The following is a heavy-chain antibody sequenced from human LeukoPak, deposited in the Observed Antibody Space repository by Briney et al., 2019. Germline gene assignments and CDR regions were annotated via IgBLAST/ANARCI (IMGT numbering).Heavy chain of an antibody. CDR3: ARPSTAANDY. D-gene: IGHD2-2*01. CDR1: GYNFISNW. J-gene: IGHJ4*02. V-gene: IGHV5-51*01. Sequence: GEAPKIFCKGSGYNFISNWIGRVRQMPGEGVDWMGIIYPGDSDTRYSPSFQGQVTISADKSISTAYLQWSSLKASDTGMYYCARPSTAANDYWGQGTLVTVSS. CDR2: IYPGDSDT.